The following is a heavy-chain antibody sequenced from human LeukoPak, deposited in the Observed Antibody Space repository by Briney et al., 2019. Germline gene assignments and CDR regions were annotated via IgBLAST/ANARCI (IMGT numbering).Heavy chain of an antibody. CDR1: GGSISSYY. CDR3: ARAVDCSSTSCHISGDAPGVDY. V-gene: IGHV4-59*12. Sequence: KPSETLSLTCTVSGGSISSYYWSWIRQPPGKGLEWIGYIYYSGSTNYNPSLKSRVTISVDTSKNQFSLKPSSVTAADTAVYYCARAVDCSSTSCHISGDAPGVDYWGQGTLVTVSS. D-gene: IGHD2-2*01. J-gene: IGHJ4*02. CDR2: IYYSGST.